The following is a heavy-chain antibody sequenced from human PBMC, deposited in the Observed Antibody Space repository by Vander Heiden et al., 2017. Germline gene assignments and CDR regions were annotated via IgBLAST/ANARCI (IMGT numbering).Heavy chain of an antibody. D-gene: IGHD5-18*01. J-gene: IGHJ6*02. CDR2: IVVGSGNT. CDR1: GFTFTSSA. V-gene: IGHV1-58*01. CDR3: AAEGTTAMVTGYYYYGMDV. Sequence: QMKLVQSGPEVKKPGTSVKVSCKASGFTFTSSAVQWVRQARGQRLEWIGWIVVGSGNTNYAQKFQERVTITRDMSTSTAYMELSSLRSEDTAVYYCAAEGTTAMVTGYYYYGMDVWGQGTTVTVSS.